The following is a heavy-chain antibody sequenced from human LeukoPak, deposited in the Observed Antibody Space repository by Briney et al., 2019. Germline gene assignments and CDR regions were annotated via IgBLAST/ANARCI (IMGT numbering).Heavy chain of an antibody. CDR3: AREENIAAAGTIDF. D-gene: IGHD6-13*01. Sequence: PGRSLRLSCAASGFTFSTYSMNWVRQAPGKGLEWVSSIGGSSSYIYYADSVKGRFTISRDNAKNSLYLQMNSLRAEDTAVYYCAREENIAAAGTIDFWGQGTLVTVSS. CDR1: GFTFSTYS. V-gene: IGHV3-21*01. J-gene: IGHJ4*02. CDR2: IGGSSSYI.